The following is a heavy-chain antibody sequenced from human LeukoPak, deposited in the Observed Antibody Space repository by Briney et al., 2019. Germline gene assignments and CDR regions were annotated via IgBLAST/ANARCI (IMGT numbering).Heavy chain of an antibody. CDR3: AGGRRDSRVFDP. J-gene: IGHJ5*02. D-gene: IGHD3-22*01. Sequence: SETLSLTCAVYGGSFSGYYWSWIRQPPGKGLEWIGEINHSGSTNYNPSLKSRVTISVDTSKNQFSLKLSSVTAADTAVYYCAGGRRDSRVFDPWGQGTLVTVSS. CDR2: INHSGST. CDR1: GGSFSGYY. V-gene: IGHV4-34*01.